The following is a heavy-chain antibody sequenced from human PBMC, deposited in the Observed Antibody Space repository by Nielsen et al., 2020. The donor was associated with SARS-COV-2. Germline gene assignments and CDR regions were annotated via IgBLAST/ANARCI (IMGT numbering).Heavy chain of an antibody. CDR1: GFTFSSYS. V-gene: IGHV3-21*01. Sequence: GGSLRLSCAASGFTFSSYSMNWVRQAPGKGLEWVSSISSSSSYIYYADPVKGRFTISRDNAKNSLYLQMNSLGAEDTAVYYCALVPAAQGPPYWGQGTLVTVSS. CDR2: ISSSSSYI. J-gene: IGHJ4*02. D-gene: IGHD2-2*01. CDR3: ALVPAAQGPPY.